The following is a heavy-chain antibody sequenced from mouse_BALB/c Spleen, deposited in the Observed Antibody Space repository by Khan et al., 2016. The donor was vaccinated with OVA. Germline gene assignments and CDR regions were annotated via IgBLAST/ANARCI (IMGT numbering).Heavy chain of an antibody. J-gene: IGHJ2*01. CDR1: GYSITSGYG. CDR3: ARTARIKY. D-gene: IGHD1-2*01. CDR2: ISYSGST. Sequence: EVQLQESGPGLVKPSQSLSLTCTVTGYSITSGYGWNWIRQFPGNKLEWMGYISYSGSTNYNPYLKSRISLPRDTSKNQFFLQLNSVTTGDTATYYCARTARIKYWGQGTTLTVSS. V-gene: IGHV3-2*02.